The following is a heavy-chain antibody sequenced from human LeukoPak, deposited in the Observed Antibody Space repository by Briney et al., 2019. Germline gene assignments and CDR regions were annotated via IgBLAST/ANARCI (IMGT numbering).Heavy chain of an antibody. CDR1: GGTFSSYA. D-gene: IGHD3-10*01. J-gene: IGHJ6*01. CDR3: ARVPYYYYYGMDV. V-gene: IGHV1-69*13. CDR2: IIPIFGTA. Sequence: ASVKVSCKASGGTFSSYAISWVRQAPGQGLEWMGGIIPIFGTANYAQKFQGRVTITADESTSTAYMELSSLRSEDTAVYYCARVPYYYYYGMDVWGQGITVTVSS.